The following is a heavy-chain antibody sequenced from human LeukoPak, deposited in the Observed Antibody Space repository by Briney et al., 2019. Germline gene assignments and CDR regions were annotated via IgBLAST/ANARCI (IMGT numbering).Heavy chain of an antibody. D-gene: IGHD1-26*01. Sequence: GGSLSLSCAASGFTFSSYAMTWVRQAPGKGLEWVSVISDSGGNTYYADSVKGRFTISRDNSKNTLYLQMNSLRAEDTAVYYCAKESRYSGNYYFDSWGQGTLVTVSS. CDR2: ISDSGGNT. CDR3: AKESRYSGNYYFDS. J-gene: IGHJ4*02. CDR1: GFTFSSYA. V-gene: IGHV3-23*01.